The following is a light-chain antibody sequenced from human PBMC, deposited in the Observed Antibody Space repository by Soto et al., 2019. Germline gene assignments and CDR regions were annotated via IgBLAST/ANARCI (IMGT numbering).Light chain of an antibody. CDR3: QQYKSYSLRT. CDR2: KAS. CDR1: QSINSR. J-gene: IGKJ1*01. V-gene: IGKV1-5*03. Sequence: DIQMTQSPSTLYASVGDRVTITCRASQSINSRLACYQQKPGKAAKLLIYKASSVERGAPSRCRVGEARREFTLTTSSLQAVDFVTCYSQQYKSYSLRTFGQGTKVEIK.